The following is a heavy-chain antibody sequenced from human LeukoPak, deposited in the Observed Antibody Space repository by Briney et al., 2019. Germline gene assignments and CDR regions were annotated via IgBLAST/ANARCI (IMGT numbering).Heavy chain of an antibody. Sequence: GGSLRLSCAASGFTFSSYAMSWVRQAPGKGLEWVSAISDSGDSTYYGDSVKGRFTISRDNSKNTLYLQMNSLRAEDTAVYYCAKTRPLDSSSWSHGDYWGQGTLVTVSS. CDR2: ISDSGDST. CDR3: AKTRPLDSSSWSHGDY. J-gene: IGHJ4*02. V-gene: IGHV3-23*01. D-gene: IGHD6-13*01. CDR1: GFTFSSYA.